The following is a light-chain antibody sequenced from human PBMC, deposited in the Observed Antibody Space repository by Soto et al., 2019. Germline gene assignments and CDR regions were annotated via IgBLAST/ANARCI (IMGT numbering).Light chain of an antibody. CDR3: AAWDDSLNGLV. V-gene: IGLV1-44*01. CDR2: SXN. CDR1: SSNIGSNT. Sequence: QSVLXXPXSXSGTXGQRVTISXXGSSSNIGSNTVNWYQQLPGTAPKLLIYSXNQRPSGVPDRFSGSKSGTSASLAISGLQSEDEADYYCAAWDDSLNGLVFGGGTKLTVL. J-gene: IGLJ2*01.